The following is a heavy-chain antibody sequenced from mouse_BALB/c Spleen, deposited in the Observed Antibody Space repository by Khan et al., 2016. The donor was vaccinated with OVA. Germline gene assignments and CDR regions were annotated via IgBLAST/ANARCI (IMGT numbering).Heavy chain of an antibody. CDR3: ARRGYDYGRGALFAY. CDR1: GFSLTNYS. D-gene: IGHD2-4*01. CDR2: IWSAGST. J-gene: IGHJ3*01. V-gene: IGHV2-2*02. Sequence: QVQLKQSGPGLVQPSQSLSITCTVSGFSLTNYSVHWVRQSPGKGLEWLGVIWSAGSTDYNAAFISRLTIRNDNSWSHVFFKMNSLQPNDTAIYYCARRGYDYGRGALFAYWGQGTLVTVSA.